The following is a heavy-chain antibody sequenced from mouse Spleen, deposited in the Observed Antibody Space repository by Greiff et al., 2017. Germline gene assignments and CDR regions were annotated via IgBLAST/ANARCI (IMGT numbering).Heavy chain of an antibody. V-gene: IGHV2-6-1*01. D-gene: IGHD2-3*01. Sequence: VQLVESGPGLVAPSQSLSITCTISGFSLTSYGVHWVRQPPGKGLEWLVVIWRDGSTTYNSALKSRLSISKDNSKSQVFLKMNSLQTDDTAMYYCARPLYDGYYEGFAYWGQGTLVTVSA. J-gene: IGHJ3*01. CDR3: ARPLYDGYYEGFAY. CDR2: IWRDGST. CDR1: GFSLTSYG.